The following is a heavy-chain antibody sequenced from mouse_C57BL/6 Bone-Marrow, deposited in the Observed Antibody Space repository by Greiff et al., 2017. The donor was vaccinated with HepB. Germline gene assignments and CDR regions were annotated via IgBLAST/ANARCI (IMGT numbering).Heavy chain of an antibody. D-gene: IGHD1-1*01. Sequence: DVKLQESGGGLVQPGGSMKLSCVASGFTFSNYWMNWVRQSPEKGLEWVAQIRLKSDNYATHYAESVKGRFTISRDDSKNSVYLQMNNLRAEDTGIYYCSYGYFDYWGQGTTLTVSS. CDR1: GFTFSNYW. CDR3: SYGYFDY. CDR2: IRLKSDNYAT. J-gene: IGHJ2*01. V-gene: IGHV6-3*01.